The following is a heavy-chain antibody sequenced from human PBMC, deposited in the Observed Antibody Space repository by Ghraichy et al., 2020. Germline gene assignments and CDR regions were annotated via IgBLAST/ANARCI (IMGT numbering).Heavy chain of an antibody. CDR2: ISAGGANT. CDR1: GFTFSSYA. D-gene: IGHD1-26*01. V-gene: IGHV3-23*01. Sequence: GESLNISCAASGFTFSSYAMSWVRQAPGKGLEWVSAISAGGANTYYADSVKGRFTISRDNSKNTLYLQMNSLRAEDTAVYYCAKDLGGSGSYYMGYFQHWGQGTLVTVSS. CDR3: AKDLGGSGSYYMGYFQH. J-gene: IGHJ1*01.